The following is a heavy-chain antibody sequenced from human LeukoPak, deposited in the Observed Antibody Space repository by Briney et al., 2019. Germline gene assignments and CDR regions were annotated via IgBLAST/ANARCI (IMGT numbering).Heavy chain of an antibody. CDR1: GFTFSDYY. V-gene: IGHV3-11*01. CDR3: ARNLEWQLVRHYYYGMDV. J-gene: IGHJ6*02. D-gene: IGHD6-6*01. CDR2: ISSSGSTI. Sequence: PGGSLRLSCAASGFTFSDYYMSWIRQAPGKGLEWVSYISSSGSTIYYADSVKGRFTISRDNAKNSLYLQMNSLRAEDTAVYYCARNLEWQLVRHYYYGMDVWGQGTTVTVSS.